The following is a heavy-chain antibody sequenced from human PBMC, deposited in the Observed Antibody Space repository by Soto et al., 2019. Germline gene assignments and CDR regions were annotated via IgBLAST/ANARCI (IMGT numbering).Heavy chain of an antibody. J-gene: IGHJ4*02. Sequence: QLQLQESGSGLVKPSQTLSLTCAVSGGSISSGGYSWSWIRQPPGKGLEWIGYIYHSGSTYYNPSLKSRVTISVDRSKNQFSLKLSSVTAADTAVYYCARGGYYYDSSGEFDYWGQGTLVTVSS. CDR1: GGSISSGGYS. CDR2: IYHSGST. CDR3: ARGGYYYDSSGEFDY. D-gene: IGHD3-22*01. V-gene: IGHV4-30-2*01.